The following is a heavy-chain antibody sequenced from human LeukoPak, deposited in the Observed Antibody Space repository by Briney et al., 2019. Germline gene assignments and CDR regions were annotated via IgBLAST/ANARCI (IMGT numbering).Heavy chain of an antibody. J-gene: IGHJ6*02. V-gene: IGHV3-23*01. CDR1: GFTFTSYA. Sequence: GGSLRLSCAASGFTFTSYAMSWVRQAPGKGLEWVSVLTGDGSTYYADSVKGRFTNSRDDSKNTLYLQMSSLRAEDTAVYYCARGRASDYDFWSGSYYYYYYGMDVWGQGTTVTVSS. D-gene: IGHD3-3*01. CDR2: LTGDGST. CDR3: ARGRASDYDFWSGSYYYYYYGMDV.